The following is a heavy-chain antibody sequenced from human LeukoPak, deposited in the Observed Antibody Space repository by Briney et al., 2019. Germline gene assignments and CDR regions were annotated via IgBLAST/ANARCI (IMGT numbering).Heavy chain of an antibody. CDR1: GFTFSSYA. D-gene: IGHD6-19*01. Sequence: GSLRLSCAASGFTFSSYAMHWVRQAPGKGLEWVAVISYDGSNKYYADSVKGRFTISRDNSKNTLYLQMNSLRAEDTAVYYCAREKINGWYLDYWGQGTLVTVSS. CDR2: ISYDGSNK. V-gene: IGHV3-30-3*01. J-gene: IGHJ4*02. CDR3: AREKINGWYLDY.